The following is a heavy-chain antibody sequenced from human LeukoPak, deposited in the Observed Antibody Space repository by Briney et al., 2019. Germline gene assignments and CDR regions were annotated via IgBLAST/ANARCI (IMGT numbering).Heavy chain of an antibody. Sequence: GGSLRLSCAASGFTFSSYAMHWVRQAPGKGLEWVAVISYDGSNKYYADSVKGRFTISRDNSKNTLYLQMNSLRAEDTAVYYCARGLLWSGESLTYFDYWGQGTLVTVSS. V-gene: IGHV3-30*04. J-gene: IGHJ4*02. CDR2: ISYDGSNK. CDR1: GFTFSSYA. CDR3: ARGLLWSGESLTYFDY. D-gene: IGHD3-10*01.